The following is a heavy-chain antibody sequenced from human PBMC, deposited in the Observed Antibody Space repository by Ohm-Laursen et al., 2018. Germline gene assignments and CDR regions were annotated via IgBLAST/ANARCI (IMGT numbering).Heavy chain of an antibody. CDR2: MNPNSGNT. J-gene: IGHJ6*02. V-gene: IGHV1-8*01. CDR3: AGAQDRHYYYGMDG. Sequence: ASVKVSCKASGYTFTNYDINWVRQATGQGLEWMGWMNPNSGNTGYEQKFQGRVTMTRNTSISTAYMELSSLYSEDTAVYYCAGAQDRHYYYGMDGWGQGTTVTVSS. CDR1: GYTFTNYD.